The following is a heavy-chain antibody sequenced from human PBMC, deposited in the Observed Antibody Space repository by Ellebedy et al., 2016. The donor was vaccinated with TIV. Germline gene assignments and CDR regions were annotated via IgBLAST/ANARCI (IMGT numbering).Heavy chain of an antibody. Sequence: GSLRLSCTVSGDSISSVDYFWDWIRQPPGKGLEWIGTVYYNGNTYYIPSLKSRLTISGDPSNNQFSLKLSSVTAADTAVYSCARIPAGSRGSALNWFDPWGQGTLVTVSS. CDR3: ARIPAGSRGSALNWFDP. J-gene: IGHJ5*02. CDR1: GDSISSVDYF. D-gene: IGHD3-10*01. CDR2: VYYNGNT. V-gene: IGHV4-39*07.